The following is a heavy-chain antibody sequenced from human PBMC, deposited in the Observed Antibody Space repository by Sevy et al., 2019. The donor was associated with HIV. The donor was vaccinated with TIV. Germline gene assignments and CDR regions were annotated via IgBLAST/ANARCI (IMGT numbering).Heavy chain of an antibody. D-gene: IGHD6-13*01. J-gene: IGHJ4*02. CDR2: IKQDGSVK. Sequence: GGSLRLSCAASGFTLNNYWMNWVRQAPGKGLEWVANIKQDGSVKYYVYSVKGRFTISRDNARNLVFLQMNSLRVEDTDLYYCVRAISADGSFWGQGTLVTVSS. CDR3: VRAISADGSF. V-gene: IGHV3-7*01. CDR1: GFTLNNYW.